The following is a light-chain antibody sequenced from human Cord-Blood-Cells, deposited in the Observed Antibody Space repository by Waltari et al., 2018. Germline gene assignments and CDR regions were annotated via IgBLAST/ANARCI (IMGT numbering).Light chain of an antibody. CDR1: QSISSY. CDR2: AAS. V-gene: IGKV1-39*01. Sequence: DIQMTQSPSSLSASVGARVTITCRASQSISSYLNWYQQKPGKAPKLLIYAASSLQSGVPSRFSGSGSGTDFTLTISSLPPEDFATYYCQQSYSTPWTFGQWTKVEIK. J-gene: IGKJ1*01. CDR3: QQSYSTPWT.